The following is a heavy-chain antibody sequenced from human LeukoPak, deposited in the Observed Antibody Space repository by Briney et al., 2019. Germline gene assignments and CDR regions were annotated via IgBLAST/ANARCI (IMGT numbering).Heavy chain of an antibody. CDR3: ARAPSAYCGGDCYSNWFDP. CDR2: IIPIFGTA. CDR1: GGTYSSYA. V-gene: IGHV1-69*13. Sequence: SVKVSCKASGGTYSSYAISWVRQAPGQGLEWMGGIIPIFGTANYAQKFQGRVTITADESTSTAYMELSSLRSEDTAVYYCARAPSAYCGGDCYSNWFDPWGQGTLVTVSS. J-gene: IGHJ5*02. D-gene: IGHD2-21*01.